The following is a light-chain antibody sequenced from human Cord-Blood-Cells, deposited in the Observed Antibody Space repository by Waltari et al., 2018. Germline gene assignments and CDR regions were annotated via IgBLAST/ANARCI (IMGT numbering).Light chain of an antibody. Sequence: EIVLTQSPGTLSLSPGERATLSCRASQSVSSTYLACYQQKPGQAPRLLICGASSSATGIPDTFCGSGSGTDFTLSICRLEPEDFAVYYCQQYGSSSITFGQGTRLEIK. CDR2: GAS. CDR1: QSVSSTY. V-gene: IGKV3-20*01. CDR3: QQYGSSSIT. J-gene: IGKJ5*01.